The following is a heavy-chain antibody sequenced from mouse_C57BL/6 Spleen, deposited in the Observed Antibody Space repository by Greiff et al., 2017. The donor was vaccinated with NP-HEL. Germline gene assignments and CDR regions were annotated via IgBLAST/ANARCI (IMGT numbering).Heavy chain of an antibody. V-gene: IGHV1-42*01. Sequence: VQLQQSGPELVKPGASVKISCKASGYSFTGYYMNWVKQSPEKSLEWIGEINPSTGGTTYNQKFKAKATLTVDKSSSTAYMQLKSLTSEDSAVYYCARPSYYSNYPWFAYWGQGTLVTVSA. CDR3: ARPSYYSNYPWFAY. CDR2: INPSTGGT. D-gene: IGHD2-5*01. CDR1: GYSFTGYY. J-gene: IGHJ3*01.